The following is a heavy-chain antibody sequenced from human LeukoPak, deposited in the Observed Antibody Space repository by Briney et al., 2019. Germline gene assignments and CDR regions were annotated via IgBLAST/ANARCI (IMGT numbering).Heavy chain of an antibody. Sequence: GGSLRLSCAASGFTFSSYAMSWVRQAPGKGLEWVSTLSGGGGDTYYADSVKARFTISRDNSKNTLYLQMNSLRAEDTAVYYCAKDYYDSSASNYYYYGMDVWGQGTTVTVSS. D-gene: IGHD3-22*01. V-gene: IGHV3-23*01. CDR2: LSGGGGDT. CDR1: GFTFSSYA. CDR3: AKDYYDSSASNYYYYGMDV. J-gene: IGHJ6*02.